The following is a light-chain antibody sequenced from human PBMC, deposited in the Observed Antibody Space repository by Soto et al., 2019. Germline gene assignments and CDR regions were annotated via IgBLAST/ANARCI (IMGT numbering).Light chain of an antibody. V-gene: IGLV2-11*01. CDR1: SSDVGAYNY. J-gene: IGLJ1*01. CDR2: DVT. CDR3: CSYVGPYSYF. Sequence: QSALTQPRSVSGSRGQSITISCTGTSSDVGAYNYVSWYQQHPGKVPKLMLYDVTKRPSGVPDRFSGSKFGNTASLTISGLQTVDEADYYCCSYVGPYSYFFGTGTELTLL.